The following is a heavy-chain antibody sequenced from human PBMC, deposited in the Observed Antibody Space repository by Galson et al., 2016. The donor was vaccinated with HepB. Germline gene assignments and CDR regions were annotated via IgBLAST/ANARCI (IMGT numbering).Heavy chain of an antibody. CDR1: NDSITNHY. Sequence: SETLSLTCTVSNDSITNHYWSWIRQPPGKGLEWIGYIYYSGATNYNPARKSRTTISVDKSKNQFSLQLNSVTAADTAVYYCATVRYNILTGYYKDFWGQGTLVTVSS. V-gene: IGHV4-59*11. D-gene: IGHD3-9*01. J-gene: IGHJ4*02. CDR3: ATVRYNILTGYYKDF. CDR2: IYYSGAT.